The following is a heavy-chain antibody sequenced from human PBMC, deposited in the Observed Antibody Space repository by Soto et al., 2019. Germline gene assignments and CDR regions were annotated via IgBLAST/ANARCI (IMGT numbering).Heavy chain of an antibody. D-gene: IGHD3-22*01. CDR2: ISGSGGST. CDR1: GFTFSSYA. V-gene: IGHV3-23*01. Sequence: GGSLRLSCAAPGFTFSSYAMSWVRQAPGKGLEWVSAISGSGGSTYYADSVKGRFTISRDNSKNTLYLQMNSLRAEDTAVYYCAKSITMIVVVTFDYWGQGTLVTVSS. J-gene: IGHJ4*02. CDR3: AKSITMIVVVTFDY.